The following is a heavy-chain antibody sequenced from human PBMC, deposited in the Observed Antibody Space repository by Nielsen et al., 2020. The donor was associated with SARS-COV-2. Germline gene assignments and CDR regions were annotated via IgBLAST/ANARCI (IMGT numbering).Heavy chain of an antibody. J-gene: IGHJ6*02. CDR3: ARDVGVLEWLFESDYYYGMDV. D-gene: IGHD3-3*01. CDR1: GYTFTSYG. V-gene: IGHV1-18*01. Sequence: ASVKVSCKASGYTFTSYGISWVRQAPGQGLEWMGWISAYNGNTNYAQKLQGRVTMTTDTSTSTAYMELRSLRSDDTAVYYCARDVGVLEWLFESDYYYGMDVWGQGTTVTVSS. CDR2: ISAYNGNT.